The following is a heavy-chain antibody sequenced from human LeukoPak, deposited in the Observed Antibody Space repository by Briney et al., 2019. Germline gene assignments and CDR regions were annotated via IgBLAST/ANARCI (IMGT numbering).Heavy chain of an antibody. CDR1: GFTFSSYG. CDR3: ARGYCSSTSCPYGSGSRDDAFDI. J-gene: IGHJ3*02. D-gene: IGHD2-2*01. Sequence: PGGSLRLSCAASGFTFSSYGMPWVRQAPGKGLEWVAVIWYDGSNKYYADSVKGRFTISRDNSKNTLYLQMNSLRAEDTAVYYCARGYCSSTSCPYGSGSRDDAFDIWGQGTMVTVSS. V-gene: IGHV3-33*01. CDR2: IWYDGSNK.